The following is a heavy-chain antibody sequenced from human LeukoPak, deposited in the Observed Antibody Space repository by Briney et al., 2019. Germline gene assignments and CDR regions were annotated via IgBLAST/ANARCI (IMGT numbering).Heavy chain of an antibody. J-gene: IGHJ5*02. V-gene: IGHV4-61*01. Sequence: SETLSLTCIVSGGSISSISSNNYHWGWIRQPPGKGLEWIGYIYYSGSTNYNPSLKSRVTISVDTSKNQFSLKLSSVTAADTAVYYCARDSRTTDIALWGQGTLVTVSS. D-gene: IGHD1-1*01. CDR1: GGSISSISSNNYH. CDR2: IYYSGST. CDR3: ARDSRTTDIAL.